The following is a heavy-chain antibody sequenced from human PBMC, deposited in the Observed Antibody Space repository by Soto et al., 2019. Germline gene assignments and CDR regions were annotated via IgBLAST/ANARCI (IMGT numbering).Heavy chain of an antibody. CDR3: VRGTSTSPEY. D-gene: IGHD2-2*01. CDR2: IAYDGSRQ. CDR1: GFTFSGHG. Sequence: GGSLRLSCAASGFTFSGHGMHWVRQAPGKGLEWVALIAYDGSRQYYGDSVKGRFTISRDNSKNTLDLQMNSLRGEDTAVYYCVRGTSTSPEYWGQGTLVTVSS. J-gene: IGHJ4*02. V-gene: IGHV3-33*05.